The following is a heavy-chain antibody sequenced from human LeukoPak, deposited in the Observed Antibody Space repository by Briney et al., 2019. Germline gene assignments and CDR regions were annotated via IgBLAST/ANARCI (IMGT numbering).Heavy chain of an antibody. J-gene: IGHJ4*02. V-gene: IGHV4-4*02. CDR1: GDSTTNNNYW. Sequence: SETLSLTCAVSGDSTTNNNYWWTWVRQPPGMGLEWIGEILGSGTTHYNPSLKSRVIISVDNSRNQFALKLTSVTAADTAVYYCARIYGSGSYPEYWGQGALVTVSS. D-gene: IGHD3-10*01. CDR2: ILGSGTT. CDR3: ARIYGSGSYPEY.